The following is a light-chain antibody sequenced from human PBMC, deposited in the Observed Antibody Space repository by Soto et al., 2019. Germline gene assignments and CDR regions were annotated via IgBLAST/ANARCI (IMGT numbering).Light chain of an antibody. J-gene: IGKJ4*01. CDR2: WAS. CDR1: QSVLYSLNNKDY. CDR3: QQFYSTPLT. V-gene: IGKV4-1*01. Sequence: DFVMTQSPDSLAVSLGERATINCRSSQSVLYSLNNKDYLAWYQQRPGQPPKLLIYWASTRESGVPDRFSGSGSGTDFTLTISSLQAEDVAVYYCQQFYSTPLTFGGGTKVEIK.